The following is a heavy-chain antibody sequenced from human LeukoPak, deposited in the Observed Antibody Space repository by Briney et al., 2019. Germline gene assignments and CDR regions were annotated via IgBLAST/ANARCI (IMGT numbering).Heavy chain of an antibody. CDR3: ARVYYDSSGYFYFDY. Sequence: SETLSLTCTVSGGSTSSYNWCWIRQPPRPGLGWIGYGYYSGSTNYNPSLNSRVPESVDTSKYQFYLSLNLVTASATDAYYCARVYYDSSGYFYFDYWSQETLLTVSS. CDR2: GYYSGST. J-gene: IGHJ4*02. V-gene: IGHV4-59*01. D-gene: IGHD3-22*01. CDR1: GGSTSSYN.